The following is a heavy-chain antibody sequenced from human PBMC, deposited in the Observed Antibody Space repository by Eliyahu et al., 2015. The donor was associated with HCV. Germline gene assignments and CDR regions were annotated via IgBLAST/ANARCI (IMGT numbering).Heavy chain of an antibody. V-gene: IGHV3-30*03. CDR2: IEDDRKGRER. CDR3: VSATSRPSNY. J-gene: IGHJ4*02. Sequence: QVQLVQSGGGVVQPGKSLRLSCVASGIKLDDYGMHWVRQAPGKGLEWVAVIEDDRKGRERSYADSVKGRFTISIDSSRNILYLQMNGLRPEDTATYFCVSATSRPSNYWGQGALVTVS. D-gene: IGHD1-14*01. CDR1: GIKLDDYG.